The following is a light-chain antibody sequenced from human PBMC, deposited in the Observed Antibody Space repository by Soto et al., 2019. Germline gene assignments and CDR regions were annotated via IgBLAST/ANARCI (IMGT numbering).Light chain of an antibody. CDR3: QQRSNCAIT. J-gene: IGKJ5*01. Sequence: EIALTQSPATRPLSPGECSTLSCRASQSVSSYLAWYQQKPGQAPRLLIYDASNRATGIPARFSGSGSGTDFTLTISSLEPEDFAVYYCQQRSNCAITFGQGTRLEIK. CDR2: DAS. CDR1: QSVSSY. V-gene: IGKV3-11*01.